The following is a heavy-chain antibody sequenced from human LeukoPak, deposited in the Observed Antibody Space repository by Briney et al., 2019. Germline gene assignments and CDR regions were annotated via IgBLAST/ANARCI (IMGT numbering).Heavy chain of an antibody. J-gene: IGHJ4*02. Sequence: EPSQTLSLTCTVSGGSISSYYWSWIRQPPGKGLEWIGYIYYSGSTNYNPSLKSRVTISVDTSKNQFSLKLSSVTAADTAVYYCAREELRVFDYWGQGTLVTVSS. V-gene: IGHV4-59*01. CDR2: IYYSGST. D-gene: IGHD3-3*01. CDR3: AREELRVFDY. CDR1: GGSISSYY.